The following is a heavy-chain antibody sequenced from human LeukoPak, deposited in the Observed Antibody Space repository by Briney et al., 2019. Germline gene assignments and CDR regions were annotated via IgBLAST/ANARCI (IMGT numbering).Heavy chain of an antibody. J-gene: IGHJ4*02. Sequence: SETLSLTCAVYGGSFSGYYWSWIRQPPGKGLEWIGEINHSGSTNYNPSLKSRVTISVDTSKNQFSLKLSSVTAADTAVYYCARVGGYCSSTSCYAVGYWGQGTLVTVSS. D-gene: IGHD2-2*01. CDR3: ARVGGYCSSTSCYAVGY. CDR2: INHSGST. V-gene: IGHV4-34*01. CDR1: GGSFSGYY.